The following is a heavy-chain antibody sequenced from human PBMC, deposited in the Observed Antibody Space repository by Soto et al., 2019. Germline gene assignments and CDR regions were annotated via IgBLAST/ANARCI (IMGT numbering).Heavy chain of an antibody. V-gene: IGHV1-69*13. Sequence: SVKVSCKASGGTCSSYANGWVRQALGQGHEWMGRLIPIFATSNYTQSFQGIVTMSADECASTSYMELSSLRSEETAAYYCARSYYYDSSANYWYFDSCRRGSL. J-gene: IGHJ2*01. CDR3: ARSYYYDSSANYWYFDS. CDR1: GGTCSSYA. D-gene: IGHD3-22*01. CDR2: LIPIFATS.